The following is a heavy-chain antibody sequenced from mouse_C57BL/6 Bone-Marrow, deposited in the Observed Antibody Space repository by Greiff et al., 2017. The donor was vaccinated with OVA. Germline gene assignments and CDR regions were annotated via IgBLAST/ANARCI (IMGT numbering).Heavy chain of an antibody. Sequence: QVHVQQSGPELVKPGASVKISCKASGYAFSSSWMNWVKQRPGQGLEWIGRIYPGDGDTNYNGKFKGKATLTADKSSSTAYMQLSSLTSEDSAVYFCARRRRGSNAMDYWGQGTSVTVSS. CDR2: IYPGDGDT. J-gene: IGHJ4*01. V-gene: IGHV1-82*01. CDR3: ARRRRGSNAMDY. CDR1: GYAFSSSW.